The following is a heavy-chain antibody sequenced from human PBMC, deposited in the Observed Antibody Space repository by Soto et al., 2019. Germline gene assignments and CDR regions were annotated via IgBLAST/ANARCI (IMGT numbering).Heavy chain of an antibody. CDR1: GFTFSSYG. CDR3: ARSSNSIAAAGTGFDY. J-gene: IGHJ4*02. Sequence: GGSLRLSCAASGFTFSSYGMQWVRQAPGKGLEWVAVISYNGNDKYHADSVKGRFTVSRDNSENTLYLQMNSLRAEDTAVYYCARSSNSIAAAGTGFDYWGQGTLVTVSS. V-gene: IGHV3-30*03. CDR2: ISYNGNDK. D-gene: IGHD6-13*01.